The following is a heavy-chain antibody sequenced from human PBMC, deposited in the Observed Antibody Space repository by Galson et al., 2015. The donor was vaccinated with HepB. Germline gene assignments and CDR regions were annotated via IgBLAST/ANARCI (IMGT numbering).Heavy chain of an antibody. CDR1: GFRLSDFA. J-gene: IGHJ4*02. D-gene: IGHD6-13*01. CDR2: ISYDGKNQ. Sequence: SLRLSCAASGFRLSDFAMHWVRQAPGKGLEWIAIISYDGKNQFYVASVRGRFTISRDNSKNALYLQMNTLRAEDTAVYYCVRSSGSSSSGGHFDYWGQGTLVTVSS. V-gene: IGHV3-30*03. CDR3: VRSSGSSSSGGHFDY.